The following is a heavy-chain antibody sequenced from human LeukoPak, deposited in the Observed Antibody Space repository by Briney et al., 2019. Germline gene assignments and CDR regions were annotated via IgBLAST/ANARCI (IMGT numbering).Heavy chain of an antibody. V-gene: IGHV1-2*02. Sequence: ASVKVSCKASGYTFTGYYMHWVRQAPGQGLEWMGWINPNSGGTNYEQKFQGRVSMTRDTSISTAYMELSRLRSDDTAVYYCARGGITRTGVDWGQGTLVTVFS. CDR3: ARGGITRTGVD. J-gene: IGHJ4*02. CDR1: GYTFTGYY. CDR2: INPNSGGT. D-gene: IGHD1-20*01.